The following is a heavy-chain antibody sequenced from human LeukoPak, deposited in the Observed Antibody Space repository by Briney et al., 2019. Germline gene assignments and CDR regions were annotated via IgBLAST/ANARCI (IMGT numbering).Heavy chain of an antibody. D-gene: IGHD1-26*01. J-gene: IGHJ5*02. CDR1: GFTFSDYY. Sequence: GGSLRLSCAASGFTFSDYYMSWIRQAPGKGLEWVSYISSSGSTIYYADPVKGRFTISRDNAKNSLYLQMNSLRAEDTAVYYCARSWELQDWFDPWGQGTLVTVSS. CDR2: ISSSGSTI. V-gene: IGHV3-11*01. CDR3: ARSWELQDWFDP.